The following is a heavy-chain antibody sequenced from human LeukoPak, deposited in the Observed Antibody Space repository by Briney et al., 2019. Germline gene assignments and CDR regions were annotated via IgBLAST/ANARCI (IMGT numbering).Heavy chain of an antibody. D-gene: IGHD5-18*01. V-gene: IGHV1-18*01. CDR1: GYTFTSYG. CDR3: ARVEEYGAAMVSLYYYYGMDV. J-gene: IGHJ6*02. CDR2: ISAYNGNT. Sequence: ASVKVSCKASGYTFTSYGISWVRQAPGQGLEWMGWISAYNGNTNYAQKLQGRVTMTTDTSTSTAYMELRSLRSDDTAVYYCARVEEYGAAMVSLYYYYGMDVWGQGTTVTVSS.